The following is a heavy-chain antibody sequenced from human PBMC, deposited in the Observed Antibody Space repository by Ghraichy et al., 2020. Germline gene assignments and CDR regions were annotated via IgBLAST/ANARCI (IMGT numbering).Heavy chain of an antibody. CDR2: ISWDGGST. CDR1: GFTFDDYA. Sequence: GGSLRLSCADSGFTFDDYAMHWVRQAPGKGLEWVSLISWDGGSTYYADSVKGRFTISRDNSKNSLYLQMNSLRAEDTALYYCAKDITYYYDSSGYSGALDYWGQGTLVTVSS. CDR3: AKDITYYYDSSGYSGALDY. D-gene: IGHD3-22*01. J-gene: IGHJ4*02. V-gene: IGHV3-43D*03.